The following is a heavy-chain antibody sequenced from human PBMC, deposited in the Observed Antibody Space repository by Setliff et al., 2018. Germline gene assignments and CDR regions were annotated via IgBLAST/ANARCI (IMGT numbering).Heavy chain of an antibody. CDR3: ARGRIGSTWTGDY. D-gene: IGHD2-15*01. CDR1: GYSFTDYH. Sequence: ASVKVSCKASGYSFTDYHIHWVRQAPGQGLEWMGWINPKDGATRYAQKFRGRVTLTSDTSITTAYMELSSLTSDDRAIYYCARGRIGSTWTGDYWGQGTLVTVSS. J-gene: IGHJ4*02. V-gene: IGHV1-2*02. CDR2: INPKDGAT.